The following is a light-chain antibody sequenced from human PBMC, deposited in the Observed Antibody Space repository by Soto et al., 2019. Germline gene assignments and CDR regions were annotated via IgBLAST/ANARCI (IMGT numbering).Light chain of an antibody. Sequence: EIVLTQSPATLSLSPGERATLSCRASQRVSSYLAWYQQKPGQGPRLLIHDTSSRATGIPARFSGSGSGTDFTLTISSIEPEDFAVYYCQQRSIWPTEFTFGPGTKVDIK. CDR1: QRVSSY. CDR2: DTS. CDR3: QQRSIWPTEFT. V-gene: IGKV3-11*01. J-gene: IGKJ3*01.